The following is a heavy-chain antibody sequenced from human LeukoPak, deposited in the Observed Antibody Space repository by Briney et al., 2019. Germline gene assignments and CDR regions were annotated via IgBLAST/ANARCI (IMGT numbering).Heavy chain of an antibody. Sequence: PGGSLRLSCVASGFIFSSYSMNWVRQAPGKGLEWVSHISSSSTTMHHADSVKGRFTISRDNAKNSLYLQMNSLRDGDTAVYYCARVGSGSYYPDYWGQGTLVTVSS. J-gene: IGHJ4*02. D-gene: IGHD1-26*01. CDR2: ISSSSTTM. CDR3: ARVGSGSYYPDY. V-gene: IGHV3-48*02. CDR1: GFIFSSYS.